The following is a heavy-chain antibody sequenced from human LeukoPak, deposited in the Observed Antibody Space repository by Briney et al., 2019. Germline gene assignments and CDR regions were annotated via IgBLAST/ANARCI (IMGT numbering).Heavy chain of an antibody. CDR3: ARQVLEMTAMYAFDI. CDR1: GGSIRSSSYY. D-gene: IGHD5-24*01. V-gene: IGHV4-39*01. CDR2: IYYDGSP. Sequence: SETLSLTCTASGGSIRSSSYYWGWIRQPPGKGLEWIGSIYYDGSPYYNPSLKSRVTISVDTSKNQFSLKVRSVTAADAAVYYCARQVLEMTAMYAFDIWGQGTIVTVSS. J-gene: IGHJ3*02.